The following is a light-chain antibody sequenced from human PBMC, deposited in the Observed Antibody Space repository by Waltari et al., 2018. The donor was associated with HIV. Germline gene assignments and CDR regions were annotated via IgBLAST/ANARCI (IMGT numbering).Light chain of an antibody. CDR3: HSSDSSGTYV. CDR2: KDT. V-gene: IGLV3-25*03. J-gene: IGLJ1*01. Sequence: SYELTQPPSVSVSPGQTARITCSGDALQKQYVYWYQQKQGQAPDLLIYKDTERPSGVPGRFSGSSSGTTVTLTISGVQAEDEADYYCHSSDSSGTYVFGTGTKVTVL. CDR1: ALQKQY.